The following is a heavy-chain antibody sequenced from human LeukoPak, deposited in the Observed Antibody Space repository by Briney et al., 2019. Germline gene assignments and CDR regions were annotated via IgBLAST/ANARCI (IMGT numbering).Heavy chain of an antibody. V-gene: IGHV3-53*01. J-gene: IGHJ4*02. CDR2: IYSGGST. D-gene: IGHD3-10*01. CDR1: GFTVSSNY. CDR3: ARGIRDRGLTWAY. Sequence: GGSLRLSCAASGFTVSSNYMSWVRQAPGKGLEWVSVIYSGGSTYYADSVKGRFTISRDNSKNTLYLQMNSLRAEDTAVYYCARGIRDRGLTWAYWGQGTLVTVSS.